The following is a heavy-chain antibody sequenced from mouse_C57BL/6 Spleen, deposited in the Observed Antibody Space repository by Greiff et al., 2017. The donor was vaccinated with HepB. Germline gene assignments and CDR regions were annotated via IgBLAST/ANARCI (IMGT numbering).Heavy chain of an antibody. D-gene: IGHD1-1*02. CDR1: GYTFTSYW. Sequence: VQLQQPGAELVKPGASVKLSCKASGYTFTSYWMHWVKQRPGRGLEWIGRIDPNSGGTKYNEKFKGKATLTVDKPSSTAYMQRSSLTSEDSAVYYCAREEDGGSDPFAYWGTGTLVTVAA. J-gene: IGHJ3*01. V-gene: IGHV1-72*01. CDR2: IDPNSGGT. CDR3: AREEDGGSDPFAY.